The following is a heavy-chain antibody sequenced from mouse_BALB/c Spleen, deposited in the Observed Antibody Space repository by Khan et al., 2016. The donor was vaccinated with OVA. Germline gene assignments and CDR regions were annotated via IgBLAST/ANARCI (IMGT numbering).Heavy chain of an antibody. CDR1: GYTFTDFT. CDR3: ARGGGGDRFAY. J-gene: IGHJ3*01. CDR2: ISTYYGDA. V-gene: IGHV1S137*01. Sequence: QVQLQQSGAELVRPGVSVKISCKGSGYTFTDFTMHWVRQSHAKSLEWIGVISTYYGDANYNQNFKGKATMTVDKSSNTAYMELASLTSEGSAIYYCARGGGGDRFAYWGQGTLVTVSA.